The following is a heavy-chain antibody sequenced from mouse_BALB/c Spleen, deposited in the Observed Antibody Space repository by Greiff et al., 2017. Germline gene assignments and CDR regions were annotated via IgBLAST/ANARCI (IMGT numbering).Heavy chain of an antibody. V-gene: IGHV14-3*02. J-gene: IGHJ4*01. D-gene: IGHD2-3*01. CDR1: GFNIKDTY. CDR2: IDPANGNT. CDR3: ARGDGYYVDAMDY. Sequence: DVKLQESGAELVKPGASVKLSCTASGFNIKDTYMHWVKQRPEQGLEWIGRIDPANGNTKYDPKFQGKATITADTSSNTAYLQLSSLTSEDTAVYYCARGDGYYVDAMDYWGQGTSVTVSS.